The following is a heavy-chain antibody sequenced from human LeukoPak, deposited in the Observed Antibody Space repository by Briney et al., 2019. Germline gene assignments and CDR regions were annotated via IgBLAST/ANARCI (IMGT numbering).Heavy chain of an antibody. Sequence: SETLSLTCTVSGGSISSGSYYWSWIRQPAGKGLEWIGRIYTSGSTNYNPSLKSRVTISVDTSKNQFSLKLSSVTAADMAVYYRARGPPEDGSGSYYDYWGQGTLVTVSS. V-gene: IGHV4-61*02. D-gene: IGHD3-10*01. CDR1: GGSISSGSYY. J-gene: IGHJ4*02. CDR3: ARGPPEDGSGSYYDY. CDR2: IYTSGST.